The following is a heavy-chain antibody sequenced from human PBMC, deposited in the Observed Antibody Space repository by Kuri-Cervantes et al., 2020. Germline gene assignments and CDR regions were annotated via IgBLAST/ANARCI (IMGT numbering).Heavy chain of an antibody. CDR3: AREAFYCDDF. J-gene: IGHJ4*02. CDR2: ISGSGGST. CDR1: GFTFSSYA. V-gene: IGHV3-23*01. Sequence: GGSLRLSCAASGFTFSSYAMSWVRQAPGKGLEWVSAISGSGGSTYYADSVKGRFTIPRDNAKNSLFLQMNSLRVEDTAVYYCAREAFYCDDFWGQGTLVTVSS. D-gene: IGHD1-26*01.